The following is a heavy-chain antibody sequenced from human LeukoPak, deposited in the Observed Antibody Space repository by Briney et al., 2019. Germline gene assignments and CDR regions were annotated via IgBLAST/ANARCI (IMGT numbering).Heavy chain of an antibody. CDR2: IGNDGSVT. CDR1: GFTFSNSW. V-gene: IGHV3-74*01. Sequence: PGGSLRLSCAASGFTFSNSWMHWVRHAPGKGLVWVSRIGNDGSVTIYADSVKGRFTISRDNAKNTLYLQMNSLRLEDTAVYYCVRDRPHNWFDPWGQGTLVTVSS. CDR3: VRDRPHNWFDP. J-gene: IGHJ5*02.